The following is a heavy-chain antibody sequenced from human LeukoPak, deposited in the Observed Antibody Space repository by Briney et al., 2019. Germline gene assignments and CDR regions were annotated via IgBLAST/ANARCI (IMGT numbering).Heavy chain of an antibody. J-gene: IGHJ4*02. CDR1: GYTFTGYY. CDR2: INPNSGGT. D-gene: IGHD3-10*01. CDR3: ARDPPQAMVRGVGYDY. V-gene: IGHV1-2*06. Sequence: ASVKVSCKASGYTFTGYYMHWVRQAPGQGLEWMGRINPNSGGTNYAQKFQGRVTMTRDTSISTAYMELSRLRSDDTAVHYCARDPPQAMVRGVGYDYWGQGTLVTVSS.